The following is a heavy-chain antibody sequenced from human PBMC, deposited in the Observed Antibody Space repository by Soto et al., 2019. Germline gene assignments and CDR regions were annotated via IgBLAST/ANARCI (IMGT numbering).Heavy chain of an antibody. V-gene: IGHV4-39*01. D-gene: IGHD1-1*01. CDR1: GGSISSSSYY. CDR3: ARLIGTGTSNFDY. Sequence: SETLSLTCSVSGGSISSSSYYWGWIRQPPEKGLEWIGSIYYSGGTYYSPSLKSRVTISVDTSKNQFSLKLSSVTAADTAVYYCARLIGTGTSNFDYWGQGTLVTVSS. J-gene: IGHJ4*02. CDR2: IYYSGGT.